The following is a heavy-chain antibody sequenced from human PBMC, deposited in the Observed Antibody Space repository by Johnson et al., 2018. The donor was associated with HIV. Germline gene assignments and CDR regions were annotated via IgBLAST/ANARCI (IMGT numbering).Heavy chain of an antibody. CDR1: GSTFSSYA. CDR3: ARVHSGGAFDI. Sequence: QEQLVESGGGLVQPGGSLRLSCAASGSTFSSYAMSWVRQAPGKGLEWVAFIRYDGSNKYYAVSVKGRFTISRDNSKNTPYLQMNSLRAEDTAVYYCARVHSGGAFDIWGQGTMVTVSS. CDR2: IRYDGSNK. V-gene: IGHV3-30*02. J-gene: IGHJ3*02.